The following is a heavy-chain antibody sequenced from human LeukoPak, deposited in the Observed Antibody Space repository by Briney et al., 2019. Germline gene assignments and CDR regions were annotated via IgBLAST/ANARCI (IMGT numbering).Heavy chain of an antibody. Sequence: ASVKVSCKASGYTFTSYDINWVRQATGQGLEWMGWMNPNSGNTGYAQKFQGRVTITRNTSISTAYMELSSLRSEDTAVYYCARAEVTPDYYNYYMDVWGKGTTVTVSS. D-gene: IGHD4-11*01. V-gene: IGHV1-8*03. CDR1: GYTFTSYD. CDR3: ARAEVTPDYYNYYMDV. CDR2: MNPNSGNT. J-gene: IGHJ6*03.